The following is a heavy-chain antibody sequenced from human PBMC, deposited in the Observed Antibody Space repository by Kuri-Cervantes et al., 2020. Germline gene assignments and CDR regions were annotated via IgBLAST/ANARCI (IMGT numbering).Heavy chain of an antibody. J-gene: IGHJ2*01. CDR3: ATRPRYCSGGSCYSRDDWYFDL. CDR2: IIPIFGTA. Sequence: SVKVSCKASGYTFTNYGLSWVRQAPGQGLEWMGGIIPIFGTANYAQKFQGRVTITTDESTSTAYMELSSLRSEDTAVYYCATRPRYCSGGSCYSRDDWYFDLWGRGTLVTVSS. D-gene: IGHD2-15*01. CDR1: GYTFTNYG. V-gene: IGHV1-69*05.